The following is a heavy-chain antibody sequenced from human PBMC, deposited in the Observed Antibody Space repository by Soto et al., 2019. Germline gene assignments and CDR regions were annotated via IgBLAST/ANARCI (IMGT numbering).Heavy chain of an antibody. CDR1: GDSISSYY. V-gene: IGHV4-59*12. D-gene: IGHD2-2*01. Sequence: SETLSLTCTVSGDSISSYYWSWIRQPPGKGLEWIGYIHYSGSTNYNPSLKSRVTISVDTSKNQFSLRLSSVTAADTAVYYCARDCISTSCSPLYGMDVWGQGTTVTVSS. CDR2: IHYSGST. CDR3: ARDCISTSCSPLYGMDV. J-gene: IGHJ6*02.